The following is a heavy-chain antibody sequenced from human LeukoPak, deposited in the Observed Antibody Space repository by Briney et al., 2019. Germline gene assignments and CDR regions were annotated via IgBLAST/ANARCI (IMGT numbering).Heavy chain of an antibody. Sequence: GGSLRLSCAASGFTFSSYSMNWVRQAPGKGLEWVSSISSSSSYIYYADSVKGRFTISRDNAKNSLYLQMNSLRAEDTAVYYCAGEFQAYYYDSSSHFDYWGQGTLVTVSS. CDR1: GFTFSSYS. CDR2: ISSSSSYI. V-gene: IGHV3-21*01. J-gene: IGHJ4*02. CDR3: AGEFQAYYYDSSSHFDY. D-gene: IGHD3-22*01.